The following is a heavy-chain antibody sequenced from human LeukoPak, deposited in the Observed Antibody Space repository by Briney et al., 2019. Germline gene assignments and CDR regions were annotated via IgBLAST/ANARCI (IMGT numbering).Heavy chain of an antibody. CDR1: GFTFSSYW. Sequence: GGSLRLSCAASGFTFSSYWMTWVRQAPGKGLEWVAKIKQDGSEKYYVDSVKGRFTISRDNAKNSLYLQMNGLRVEDTAVYYCAKELVEWQLINAEYFQHWGQGTLVTVAS. J-gene: IGHJ1*01. D-gene: IGHD1-26*01. CDR2: IKQDGSEK. V-gene: IGHV3-7*01. CDR3: AKELVEWQLINAEYFQH.